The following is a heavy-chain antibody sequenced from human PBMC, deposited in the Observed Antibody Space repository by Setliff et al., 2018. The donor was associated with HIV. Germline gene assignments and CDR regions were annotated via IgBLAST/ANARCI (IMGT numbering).Heavy chain of an antibody. Sequence: ASVKVSFTTSGYIFIRYYIFWVRQAPGQGLEWMGNINPHTGVTKYAEKFQGRVTMTRDTSINTIYMELSRLRSDDTAVYYCARDLRDGFEEWFSTLDDGMDVWGQGTTVTVSS. V-gene: IGHV1-2*02. CDR2: INPHTGVT. CDR3: ARDLRDGFEEWFSTLDDGMDV. J-gene: IGHJ6*02. CDR1: GYIFIRYY. D-gene: IGHD3-3*01.